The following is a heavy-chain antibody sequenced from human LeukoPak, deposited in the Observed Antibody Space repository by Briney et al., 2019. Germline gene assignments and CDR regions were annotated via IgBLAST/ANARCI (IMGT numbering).Heavy chain of an antibody. CDR3: AGGSGYLITS. D-gene: IGHD3-9*01. CDR1: GFSVGRYW. CDR2: IKQEGSEK. V-gene: IGHV3-7*01. Sequence: GGCLRLAWAATGFSVGRYWVNWVRQAGGKGMEWLAIIKQEGSEKHYKSSVEGRFPISRETAKNSLHLQMNSLRAEDTAVYSCAGGSGYLITSWGQGTLVTVSS. J-gene: IGHJ5*02.